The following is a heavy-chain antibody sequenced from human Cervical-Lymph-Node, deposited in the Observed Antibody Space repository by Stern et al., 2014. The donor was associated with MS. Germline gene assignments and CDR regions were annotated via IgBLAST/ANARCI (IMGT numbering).Heavy chain of an antibody. CDR3: ARAVRNYGGNTFDY. V-gene: IGHV1-3*01. CDR1: GYTFTSYA. Sequence: QVQLVQSGAEVKKPGASVKVSCKASGYTFTSYAMHWVRQAPGQRLEWMGWINAGNGKTKYSQKFQGRVTITRDTSASTAYMELSSLRSEDTAVYYCARAVRNYGGNTFDYWGQGTLVTVSS. J-gene: IGHJ4*02. D-gene: IGHD4-23*01. CDR2: INAGNGKT.